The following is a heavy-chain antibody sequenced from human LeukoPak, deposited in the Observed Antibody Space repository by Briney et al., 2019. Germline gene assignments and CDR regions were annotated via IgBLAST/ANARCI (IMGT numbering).Heavy chain of an antibody. CDR3: ARHPGKVPNDWYLDL. CDR2: INPNSGGT. CDR1: GYTFTGYY. Sequence: ASVKVSCKASGYTFTGYYMHWVRQAPGQGLEWMGWINPNSGGTNYAQKFQGRVTMTRDTCITTAYMEPSSLSSDDTALYYGARHPGKVPNDWYLDLWGRGTLVTVSS. V-gene: IGHV1-2*02. J-gene: IGHJ2*01. D-gene: IGHD1-1*01.